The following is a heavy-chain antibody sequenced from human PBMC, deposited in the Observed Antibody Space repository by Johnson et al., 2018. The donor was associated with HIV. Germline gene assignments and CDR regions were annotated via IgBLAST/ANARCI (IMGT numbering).Heavy chain of an antibody. Sequence: VQLVESGGGLVQPGGSLRLSCAASGFTFSSYAMNWVRQAPGKGLDWVSAISGSSDRSYYADSVKGHFTISRDNSKNTLYLQMNSLRAEDTAVYYCASFAAAGDAFDIWGQGTMVTVSS. V-gene: IGHV3-23*04. CDR2: ISGSSDRS. J-gene: IGHJ3*02. D-gene: IGHD6-13*01. CDR1: GFTFSSYA. CDR3: ASFAAAGDAFDI.